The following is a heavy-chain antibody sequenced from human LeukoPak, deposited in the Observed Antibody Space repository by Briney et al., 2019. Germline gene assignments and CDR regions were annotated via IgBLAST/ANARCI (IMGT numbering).Heavy chain of an antibody. J-gene: IGHJ3*02. CDR1: GFTFSTYA. CDR2: ISGSGGST. D-gene: IGHD2-15*01. Sequence: GGSLRLSCAASGFTFSTYAMSWVRQAPGKGLEWVSGISGSGGSTYYADSVKGRFTIFRDNSKNTLYLQMNSLRAEDTAVYYCAKGKGYCSGGGCYSDPTNAFDIWGQGTMVTVS. V-gene: IGHV3-23*01. CDR3: AKGKGYCSGGGCYSDPTNAFDI.